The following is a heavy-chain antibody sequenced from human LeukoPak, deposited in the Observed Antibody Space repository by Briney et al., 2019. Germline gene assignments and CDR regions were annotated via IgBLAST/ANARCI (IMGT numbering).Heavy chain of an antibody. V-gene: IGHV1-2*02. CDR1: GYTFTGYY. Sequence: ASVKVSCKASGYTFTGYYMHWVRQAPGQGLEWMGWINPNSGGTNYAQKLQGRVTMTRDTSISTAYMELSRLRSDDTAVYYCARGSQLLPRWDAFDIWGQGTMVTVSS. D-gene: IGHD3-22*01. J-gene: IGHJ3*02. CDR2: INPNSGGT. CDR3: ARGSQLLPRWDAFDI.